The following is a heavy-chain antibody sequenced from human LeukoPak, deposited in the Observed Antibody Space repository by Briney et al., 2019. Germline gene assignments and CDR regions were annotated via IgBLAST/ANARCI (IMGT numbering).Heavy chain of an antibody. Sequence: SQTLSLTCAISGDSISSNSAAWSWIRQSPSRGLGWLGRTYYRSKWYIDYALSVKSRITINPDTSKNQLSLQLNSVTPEDTAVYYCTREGSGLPGFFDYWGQGTLVIVSS. CDR2: TYYRSKWYI. D-gene: IGHD3-10*01. J-gene: IGHJ4*02. V-gene: IGHV6-1*01. CDR3: TREGSGLPGFFDY. CDR1: GDSISSNSAA.